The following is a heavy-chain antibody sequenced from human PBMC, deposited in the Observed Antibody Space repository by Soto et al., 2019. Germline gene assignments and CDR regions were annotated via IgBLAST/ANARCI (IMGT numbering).Heavy chain of an antibody. Sequence: GGSLRLSCAASGFTVSGNYMSWVRQAPGKGLEWVSVIYSGGSTYYADSVKGRFTISRDNSKNTLYLQMNSLRAEDTAVYYCASTYSGSYYFDYWGQGTLVTVSS. D-gene: IGHD1-26*01. V-gene: IGHV3-53*01. CDR2: IYSGGST. CDR1: GFTVSGNY. CDR3: ASTYSGSYYFDY. J-gene: IGHJ4*02.